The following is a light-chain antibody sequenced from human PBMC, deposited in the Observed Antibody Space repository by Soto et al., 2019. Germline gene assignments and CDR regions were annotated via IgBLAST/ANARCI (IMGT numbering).Light chain of an antibody. CDR2: EVS. Sequence: QSVLAQPASVSGCPGQSITISCTGTSSDVGGYNYVSWYQQQSGKAPKLMIHEVSNRPSGVSNRFSGSKSGHTASLTISGIKADNDPDYYCSSYTGSRASVFGIGTKVSV. J-gene: IGLJ1*01. CDR1: SSDVGGYNY. CDR3: SSYTGSRASV. V-gene: IGLV2-14*01.